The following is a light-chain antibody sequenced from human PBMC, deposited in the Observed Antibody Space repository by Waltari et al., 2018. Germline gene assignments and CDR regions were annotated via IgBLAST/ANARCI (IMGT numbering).Light chain of an antibody. CDR2: DVS. J-gene: IGLJ3*02. CDR1: SSDIGPFNL. Sequence: QSALTQPASVSGSPGQSISISCIGTSSDIGPFNLVSWYLQYPGTAPKLLIYDVSQPPSGVSNRFSGSKSGNTASLTISGLQAEDEAIYYCCSYAGSRTWVFGGGAKLTVL. CDR3: CSYAGSRTWV. V-gene: IGLV2-23*02.